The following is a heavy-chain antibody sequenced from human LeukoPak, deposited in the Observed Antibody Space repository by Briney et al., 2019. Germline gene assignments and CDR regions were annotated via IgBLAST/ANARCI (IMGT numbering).Heavy chain of an antibody. V-gene: IGHV3-7*01. Sequence: GGSLRLSCAGSGFIFGSYSMGWVRQAPGKGLEFVAHLKESGIEKEYVDSVEGRFTISRDNGKNSLYLQMNSLRAEDTALYFCARWRGAQSEFDYWGQGTHVIVSS. CDR2: LKESGIEK. J-gene: IGHJ4*02. CDR3: ARWRGAQSEFDY. CDR1: GFIFGSYS. D-gene: IGHD3-3*01.